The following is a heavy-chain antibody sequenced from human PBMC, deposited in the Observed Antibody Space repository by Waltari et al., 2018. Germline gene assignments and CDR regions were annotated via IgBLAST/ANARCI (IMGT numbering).Heavy chain of an antibody. CDR3: ARDPDRNYYYYYYMDV. J-gene: IGHJ6*03. CDR1: GYTFTSYG. V-gene: IGHV1-18*01. CDR2: ISAYNGNT. Sequence: GQSGAEVKKPGASVKVSCKASGYTFTSYGISWVRQTPGQGLEWMGWISAYNGNTNYAQKLQGRVTMTTDTSTSTAYMELRSLRSDDTAVYYCARDPDRNYYYYYYMDVWGKGTTVTVSS.